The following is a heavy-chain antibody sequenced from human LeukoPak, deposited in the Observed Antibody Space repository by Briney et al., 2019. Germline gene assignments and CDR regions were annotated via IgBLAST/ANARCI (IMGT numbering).Heavy chain of an antibody. Sequence: GRSLRLSCAASGFILSTYGMYWVRQAPGKGLEWVAVIWNDGSNKHYADSVKGRFTISRDNSKNTLDLQMSSLRAEDTAVYYCAKDLSSSWFEGLDNWGQGTLVTVSS. J-gene: IGHJ4*02. CDR3: AKDLSSSWFEGLDN. V-gene: IGHV3-33*06. CDR2: IWNDGSNK. D-gene: IGHD6-13*01. CDR1: GFILSTYG.